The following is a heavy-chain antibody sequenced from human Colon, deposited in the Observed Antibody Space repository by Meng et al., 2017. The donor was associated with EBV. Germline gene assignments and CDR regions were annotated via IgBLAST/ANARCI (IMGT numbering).Heavy chain of an antibody. J-gene: IGHJ5*02. CDR3: ARVQWLPTQGLLYVP. CDR1: GGSICRGNIF. D-gene: IGHD6-19*01. CDR2: IHHSVST. Sequence: ESGPGPVEPAVTSALTSTVVGGSICRGNIFWSSMRPPRAKRLEWIGYIHHSVSTKYNPSLESRLTISADTSKNQFSLRLTTVTAADTAVYSCARVQWLPTQGLLYVPWGQGTLVTVSS. V-gene: IGHV4-61*01.